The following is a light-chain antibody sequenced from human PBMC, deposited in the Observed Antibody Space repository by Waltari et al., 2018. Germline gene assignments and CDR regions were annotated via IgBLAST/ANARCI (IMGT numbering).Light chain of an antibody. V-gene: IGKV4-1*01. Sequence: IVMTQSPDYLAVSLGERATINCKSSQSILFTARNKSYLAWYQQKPGQPPKLLIYWASTRESGVPDRFSGTWSGTDFTLTISRLQAEDVAVYYCQQYYVTPRTFGQGTKVEI. CDR1: QSILFTARNKSY. J-gene: IGKJ1*01. CDR3: QQYYVTPRT. CDR2: WAS.